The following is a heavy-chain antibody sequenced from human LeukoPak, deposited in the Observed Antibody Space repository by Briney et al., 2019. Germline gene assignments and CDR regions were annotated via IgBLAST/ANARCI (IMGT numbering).Heavy chain of an antibody. D-gene: IGHD1-26*01. V-gene: IGHV3-30-3*01. CDR2: ISYNGSNK. CDR3: ARGSGSYGFDY. J-gene: IGHJ4*02. Sequence: GGSLRLSCAASGFTFDDYAMHWVRQAPGKGLEWVAVISYNGSNKYYADSVKGRFTISSDNSKNTLYLQMNSLRAEDTAVYYCARGSGSYGFDYWGQGTLVTVSS. CDR1: GFTFDDYA.